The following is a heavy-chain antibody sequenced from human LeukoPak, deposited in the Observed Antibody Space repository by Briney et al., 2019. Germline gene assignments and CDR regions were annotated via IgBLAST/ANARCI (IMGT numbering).Heavy chain of an antibody. J-gene: IGHJ4*02. Sequence: GGSLRLSCAASGFTFSSYSMNWVRQAPGKGLEWVSSISSSSSYIYYADSVKGRSTISRDNAKNSLYLQMNSLRAEDTAVYYCARDRGYSGYDPIDYWGQGTLVTVSS. CDR2: ISSSSSYI. V-gene: IGHV3-21*01. CDR3: ARDRGYSGYDPIDY. CDR1: GFTFSSYS. D-gene: IGHD5-12*01.